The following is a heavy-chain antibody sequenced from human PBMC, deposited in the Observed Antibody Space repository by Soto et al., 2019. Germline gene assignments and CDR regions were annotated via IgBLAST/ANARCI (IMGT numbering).Heavy chain of an antibody. D-gene: IGHD3-22*01. CDR3: ARLPNNYYDSSGYNWFDP. CDR2: IYYSGST. Sequence: SETLSLTCTVSGGSISSSSYYWGWIRQPPGKGLEWIGSIYYSGSTYYNPSLKSRVTISVDTSKNQFSLKLSSVTAADTAVYYCARLPNNYYDSSGYNWFDPWGQGTLVTVSS. J-gene: IGHJ5*02. V-gene: IGHV4-39*01. CDR1: GGSISSSSYY.